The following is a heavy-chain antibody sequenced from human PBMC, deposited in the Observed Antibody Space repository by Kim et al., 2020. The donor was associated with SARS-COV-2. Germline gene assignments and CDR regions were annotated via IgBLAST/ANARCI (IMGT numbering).Heavy chain of an antibody. Sequence: SQTLSLTCAISGDSVSSDSAAWNWISQSPSSGLEWLGRTYYRSKWYYDYEVSVKSRISINPDTSRNQFSLHLNSVTPEDTAIYYCARGISTGKNAFDIWGQGTLVTVSS. CDR3: ARGISTGKNAFDI. J-gene: IGHJ3*02. D-gene: IGHD2-2*01. CDR2: TYYRSKWYY. CDR1: GDSVSSDSAA. V-gene: IGHV6-1*01.